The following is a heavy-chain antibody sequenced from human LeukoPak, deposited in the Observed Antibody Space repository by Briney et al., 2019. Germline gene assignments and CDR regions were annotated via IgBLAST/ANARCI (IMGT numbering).Heavy chain of an antibody. CDR3: ARDRGATRDWFDP. CDR1: GGTFSSYA. CDR2: IIPIFGTA. V-gene: IGHV1-69*06. Sequence: SVKVSCKASGGTFSSYAISWVRQAPGQGLEWMGGIIPIFGTANYAQKFQGRVTITADKSTSTAYMELSSLRSEDTAVYYCARDRGATRDWFDPWGQGTLVTVSS. D-gene: IGHD5-12*01. J-gene: IGHJ5*02.